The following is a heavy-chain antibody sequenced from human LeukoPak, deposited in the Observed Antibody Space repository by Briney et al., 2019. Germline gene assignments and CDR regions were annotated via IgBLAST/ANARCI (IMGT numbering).Heavy chain of an antibody. CDR3: ARDPPDTAILGAFDY. Sequence: ASVKVSCKASGYTFTGYYMHWVRQAPRQGLEWMGWINPNSGGTNYAQKFQGRDTMTRDTSISTAYMELSRLRSDDTAVYYCARDPPDTAILGAFDYWGQGTLVTVSS. V-gene: IGHV1-2*02. J-gene: IGHJ4*02. CDR2: INPNSGGT. CDR1: GYTFTGYY. D-gene: IGHD5-18*01.